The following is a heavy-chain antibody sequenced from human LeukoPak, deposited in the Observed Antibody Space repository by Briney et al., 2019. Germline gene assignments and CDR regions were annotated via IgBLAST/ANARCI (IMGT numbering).Heavy chain of an antibody. V-gene: IGHV3-7*03. Sequence: SGGSLRLSCAASGSTFGNYYMSWVRQAPGKGLEWVANIKHDGNWKFYADSVKGRFTVSRDNAEKLVYLHMSSLRAEDTAMYYCAREGHSGGLLGDYWGQGILVTVSS. CDR1: GSTFGNYY. CDR2: IKHDGNWK. J-gene: IGHJ4*02. CDR3: AREGHSGGLLGDY. D-gene: IGHD6-19*01.